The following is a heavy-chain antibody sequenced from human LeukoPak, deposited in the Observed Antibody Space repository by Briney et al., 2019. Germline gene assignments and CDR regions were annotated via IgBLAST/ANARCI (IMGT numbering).Heavy chain of an antibody. J-gene: IGHJ4*02. Sequence: SETLSLTCSVSGDSINNYYWNWIRQPPGKELEWIGYTHYTGNTKSNPSLKSRVTTSIDTSKSQFSLKLSSVTAADTAVYYCAKWSSTLKAFDFWGQGILVIVSS. D-gene: IGHD2-8*01. V-gene: IGHV4-59*08. CDR1: GDSINNYY. CDR3: AKWSSTLKAFDF. CDR2: THYTGNT.